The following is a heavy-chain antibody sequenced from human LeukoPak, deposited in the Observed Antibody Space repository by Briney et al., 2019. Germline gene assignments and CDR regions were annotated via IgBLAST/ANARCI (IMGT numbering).Heavy chain of an antibody. Sequence: ASVKVSCKASGYTFTGYYMHWVRQAPGQGLEWMGWINPNSGGTNYAQKFQGRVTMTRDTSISTAYMELSSLRSEDTAVYYCARGLFGSGSSDDYWGQGTLVTVSS. CDR2: INPNSGGT. D-gene: IGHD3-10*01. V-gene: IGHV1-2*02. CDR1: GYTFTGYY. J-gene: IGHJ4*02. CDR3: ARGLFGSGSSDDY.